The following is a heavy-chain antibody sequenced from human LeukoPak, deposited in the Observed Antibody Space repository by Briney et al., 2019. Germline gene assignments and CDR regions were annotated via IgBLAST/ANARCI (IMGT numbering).Heavy chain of an antibody. V-gene: IGHV3-48*03. D-gene: IGHD5-18*01. CDR3: ARDTRGYRNGYYGMDV. CDR2: INPNGNTI. J-gene: IGHJ6*01. CDR1: GFTFSSYE. Sequence: GGSLRLSCAASGFTFSSYEMNWVRQAPGKGLEWISYINPNGNTIYYADSVKGTFTISKDNAKNSLYLQMNSLRAKDTAVYYCARDTRGYRNGYYGMDVWGQGTTVTVSS.